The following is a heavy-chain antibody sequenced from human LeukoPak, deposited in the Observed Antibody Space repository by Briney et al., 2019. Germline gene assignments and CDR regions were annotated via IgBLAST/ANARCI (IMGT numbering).Heavy chain of an antibody. Sequence: GGSLRLSCAASGFSFISYGMHWLRQAPGKGLEWVGVISDDGRNKKYADSVKGRFTISRDNSKDTLYLQMNSLRDEDTAVYYWAKRPSDYGDYVTYFDYWGQETLVTVSS. J-gene: IGHJ4*02. CDR3: AKRPSDYGDYVTYFDY. CDR2: ISDDGRNK. V-gene: IGHV3-30*18. D-gene: IGHD4-17*01. CDR1: GFSFISYG.